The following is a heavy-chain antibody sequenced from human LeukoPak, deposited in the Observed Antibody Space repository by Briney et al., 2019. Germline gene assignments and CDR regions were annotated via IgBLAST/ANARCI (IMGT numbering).Heavy chain of an antibody. D-gene: IGHD3-3*01. V-gene: IGHV4-34*01. CDR3: ARGYYDFWSGYRFDY. CDR2: INHSGST. J-gene: IGHJ4*02. Sequence: SETLSLTCAVYGGSFSGYYWSWIRQPPGKGLEWIGEINHSGSTNYNPSLKSRVTISVDMSKNQFSLKLSSVTAADTAVYYCARGYYDFWSGYRFDYWGQGTLVTVSS. CDR1: GGSFSGYY.